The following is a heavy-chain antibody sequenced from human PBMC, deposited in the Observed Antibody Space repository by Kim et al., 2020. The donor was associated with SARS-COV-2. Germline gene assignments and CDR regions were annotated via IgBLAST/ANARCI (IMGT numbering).Heavy chain of an antibody. J-gene: IGHJ4*02. CDR3: TTDAVAGTGY. Sequence: GGSLRLSCTASGFTFGDYAMSWVRQAPGKGLEWVGFIRSKAYGGTTEYAASVKGRFTISRDDSKSIAYLQMNSLKTEDTAVYYCTTDAVAGTGYWGQGTLVTVSS. D-gene: IGHD6-19*01. CDR2: IRSKAYGGTT. V-gene: IGHV3-49*04. CDR1: GFTFGDYA.